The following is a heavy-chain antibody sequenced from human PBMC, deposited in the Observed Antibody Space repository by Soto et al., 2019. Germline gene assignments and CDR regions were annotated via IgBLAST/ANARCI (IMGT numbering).Heavy chain of an antibody. CDR1: GFTFSSYW. CDR2: INSDGSST. D-gene: IGHD3-3*01. J-gene: IGHJ4*02. CDR3: ARDSLYDFWSGYFPFDY. V-gene: IGHV3-74*01. Sequence: GESLKISCAASGFTFSSYWMHWVRQAPGKGLVWVSRINSDGSSTSYADSVKGRFTISRDNAKNTLYLQMNSLRAEDTTVYYCARDSLYDFWSGYFPFDYWGQGTLVTVSS.